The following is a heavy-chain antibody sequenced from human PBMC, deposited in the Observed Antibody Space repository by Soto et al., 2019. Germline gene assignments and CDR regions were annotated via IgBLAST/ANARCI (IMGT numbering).Heavy chain of an antibody. D-gene: IGHD3-9*01. CDR2: IYPGDSDT. J-gene: IGHJ6*02. Sequence: PGESLKISCKGSGYSFTSYWIGWVRQMPGKGLEWMGIIYPGDSDTRYSPSFQGQVTISADKSISTAYLQWSSLKGSDTAMDYCAIWYYDSLNGMDVWGQVTTVTVS. V-gene: IGHV5-51*01. CDR1: GYSFTSYW. CDR3: AIWYYDSLNGMDV.